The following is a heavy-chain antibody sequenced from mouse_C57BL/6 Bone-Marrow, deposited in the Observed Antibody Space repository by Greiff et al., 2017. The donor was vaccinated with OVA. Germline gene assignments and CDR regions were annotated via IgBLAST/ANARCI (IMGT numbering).Heavy chain of an antibody. V-gene: IGHV14-1*01. CDR3: TYYYGSSYDWFAY. Sequence: EVQLQQSGAELVRPGASVKLSCTASGFNIKDYYMHWVKQRPEQGLEWFGRIDPEDGDNESDPKFQGKATMTADTSANTAYLQLSSLTSEDTAVYYCTYYYGSSYDWFAYWGQGTLVTVSA. CDR1: GFNIKDYY. J-gene: IGHJ3*01. D-gene: IGHD1-1*01. CDR2: IDPEDGDN.